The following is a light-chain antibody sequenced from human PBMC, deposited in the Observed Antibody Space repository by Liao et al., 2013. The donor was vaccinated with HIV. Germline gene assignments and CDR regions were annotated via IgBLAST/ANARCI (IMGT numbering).Light chain of an antibody. J-gene: IGLJ2*01. CDR2: QDN. Sequence: SYELIQPPAVSVSPGQTATITCSGDGLGNKYVCWYQKKPGQSPRLLMYQDNKRPSGIPERLSGSNSGNTATLTISGTQALDEADYYCQAWDSSTAGVFGGGTKLTVL. CDR3: QAWDSSTAGV. CDR1: GLGNKY. V-gene: IGLV3-1*01.